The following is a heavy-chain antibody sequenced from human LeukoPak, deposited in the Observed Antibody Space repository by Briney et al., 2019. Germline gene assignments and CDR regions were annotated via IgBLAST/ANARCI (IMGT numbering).Heavy chain of an antibody. CDR2: IKQDGSEK. V-gene: IGHV3-7*01. CDR1: GFTFSRYW. CDR3: ASSYYDFWSGYHDAFDI. D-gene: IGHD3-3*01. Sequence: GGSLRLSCAASGFTFSRYWMSWVRQAPGKGLEWVANIKQDGSEKYYVDSVKGRFTISRDNAKNSLYLQMNSLRAEDTAVYYCASSYYDFWSGYHDAFDIWGQGTMVTVSS. J-gene: IGHJ3*02.